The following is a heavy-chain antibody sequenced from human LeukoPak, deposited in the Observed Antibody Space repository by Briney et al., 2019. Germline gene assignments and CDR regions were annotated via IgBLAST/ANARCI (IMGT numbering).Heavy chain of an antibody. Sequence: SVKVSCKASGGTFSSYAISWVRQAPGQGLEWMGGIIPIFGTANYAQKFQGRVTITADESTSTAYMELSSLRSEDTAVYYCARGYGSGSYYSWYFDLWGRGTLVTVSS. D-gene: IGHD3-10*01. CDR3: ARGYGSGSYYSWYFDL. CDR2: IIPIFGTA. J-gene: IGHJ2*01. V-gene: IGHV1-69*13. CDR1: GGTFSSYA.